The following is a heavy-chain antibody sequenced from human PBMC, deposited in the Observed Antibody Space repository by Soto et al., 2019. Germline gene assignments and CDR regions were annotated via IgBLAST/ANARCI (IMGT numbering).Heavy chain of an antibody. Sequence: SLRLSCTASGFTFGDYAMSWVRQAPGKGLRGVGFIRSKSYGGTTEYAASVKGRFTISRDDSKSIANLQMNSLKTEATAMYYCTREKVITIFGVDIRDDYWGQGTLVTVSS. V-gene: IGHV3-49*04. CDR2: IRSKSYGGTT. D-gene: IGHD3-3*01. J-gene: IGHJ4*02. CDR3: TREKVITIFGVDIRDDY. CDR1: GFTFGDYA.